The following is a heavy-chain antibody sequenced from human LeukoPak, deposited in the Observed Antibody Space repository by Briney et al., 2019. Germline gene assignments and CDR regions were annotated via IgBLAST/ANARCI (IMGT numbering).Heavy chain of an antibody. Sequence: SQTLSLTCAISGDSFSSHSAAWLWIRHSPSIGLEWLVRTYYRSKWYNDYAVSVKSRITINPDTSKNQFSLHLNSVTTETWIAYYGRRGIEDSSGYYYVEYWGQGTLVTVSS. V-gene: IGHV6-1*01. J-gene: IGHJ4*02. D-gene: IGHD3-22*01. CDR2: TYYRSKWYN. CDR3: RRGIEDSSGYYYVEY. CDR1: GDSFSSHSAA.